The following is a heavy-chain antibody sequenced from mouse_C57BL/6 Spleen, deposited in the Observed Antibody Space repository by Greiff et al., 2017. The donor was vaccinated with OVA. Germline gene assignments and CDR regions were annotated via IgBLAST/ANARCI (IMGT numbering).Heavy chain of an antibody. D-gene: IGHD4-1*01. J-gene: IGHJ2*01. CDR1: GYSITSGYY. V-gene: IGHV3-6*01. CDR2: ISYDGSN. CDR3: AREDWGYFDY. Sequence: DVKLQESGPGLVKPSQSLSLTCSVTGYSITSGYYWNWIRQFPGNKLEWMGYISYDGSNNYNPSLKNRISITRDTSKNQFFLKLNSVTTEDTATYYCAREDWGYFDYWGQGTTLTVSS.